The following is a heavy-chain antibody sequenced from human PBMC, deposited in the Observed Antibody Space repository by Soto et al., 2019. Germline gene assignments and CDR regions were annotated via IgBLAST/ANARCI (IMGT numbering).Heavy chain of an antibody. CDR2: IIPIFGAA. Sequence: SVKVSFKASGGTFSSYAISWVRQAPGQGLEWMGGIIPIFGAANYAQKFQGRVTITADESTSTAYMELSSLRSEDTAVYYCARASCSYARVLSYYSYYGTDVRGQGTTVTGSS. CDR3: ARASCSYARVLSYYSYYGTDV. CDR1: GGTFSSYA. V-gene: IGHV1-69*13. J-gene: IGHJ6*02. D-gene: IGHD2-8*01.